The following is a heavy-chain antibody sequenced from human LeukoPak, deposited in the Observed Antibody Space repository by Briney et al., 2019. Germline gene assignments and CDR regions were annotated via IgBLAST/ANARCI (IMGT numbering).Heavy chain of an antibody. V-gene: IGHV5-51*01. J-gene: IGHJ4*02. D-gene: IGHD6-13*01. CDR1: GYSFTSYW. CDR3: ARHGPGNYVGY. Sequence: GEALKISCKGSGYSFTSYWIGWVRPLPGKGLEWMGIIYPGDSDTKYSPSFQGQVTISADKSISTAYLQWSSLKASDTAMYYCARHGPGNYVGYWGQGTLVTVSA. CDR2: IYPGDSDT.